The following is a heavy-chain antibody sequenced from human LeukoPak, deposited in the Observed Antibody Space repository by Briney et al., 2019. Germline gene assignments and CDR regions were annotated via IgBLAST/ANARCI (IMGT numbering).Heavy chain of an antibody. CDR3: AKSSFRYCSSTSCYDFDY. J-gene: IGHJ4*02. CDR2: ISWNSGSI. V-gene: IGHV3-9*01. CDR1: GLTFDDYA. D-gene: IGHD2-2*01. Sequence: GGSLRLSCAASGLTFDDYAMHWVRQAPGKGLEWVSGISWNSGSIGYADSVKGRFTISRDNAKNSLYLQMNSLRAEDTALYYCAKSSFRYCSSTSCYDFDYWGQGTLVTVSS.